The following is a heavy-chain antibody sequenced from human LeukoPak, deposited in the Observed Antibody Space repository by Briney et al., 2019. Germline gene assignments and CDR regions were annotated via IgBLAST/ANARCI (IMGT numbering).Heavy chain of an antibody. CDR1: GGSISSYY. CDR3: ARAPLRYFDWLLVPYGMDV. D-gene: IGHD3-9*01. CDR2: INHSGST. Sequence: PSETLSLTCTVSGGSISSYYWSWIRQPPGKGLEWIGEINHSGSTNYNPSLKSRVTISVDTSKNQFSLKLSSVTAADTAVYYCARAPLRYFDWLLVPYGMDVWGQGTTVTVSS. J-gene: IGHJ6*02. V-gene: IGHV4-34*01.